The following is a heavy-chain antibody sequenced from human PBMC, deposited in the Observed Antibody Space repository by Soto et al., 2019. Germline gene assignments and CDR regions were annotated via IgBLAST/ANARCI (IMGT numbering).Heavy chain of an antibody. CDR3: ARVGYSGIYFVPFDY. CDR2: ISGSSNYM. Sequence: PVGSLRLSCAASGFTFSSYTMHWVRQAPGEGLEWVSAISGSSNYMYYADSLRGRFTISRDNAKNSLFLQMNSLRTEDTAVYYCARVGYSGIYFVPFDYWGQGSLVTVSS. V-gene: IGHV3-21*01. D-gene: IGHD1-26*01. J-gene: IGHJ4*02. CDR1: GFTFSSYT.